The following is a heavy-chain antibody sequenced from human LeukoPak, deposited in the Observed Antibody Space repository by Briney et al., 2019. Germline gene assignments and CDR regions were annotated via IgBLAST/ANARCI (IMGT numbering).Heavy chain of an antibody. J-gene: IGHJ4*02. D-gene: IGHD4-17*01. CDR2: IWYDGSNK. Sequence: GRSLRLSCAASGFTFSSYGMHWVRQAPGKGLEWVAVIWYDGSNKYYADSVKGRFTISRDSSKNTLYLQMNSLRAEDTAVYYCARDSSADSTVTTEFDYWGQGTLVTVSS. V-gene: IGHV3-33*01. CDR3: ARDSSADSTVTTEFDY. CDR1: GFTFSSYG.